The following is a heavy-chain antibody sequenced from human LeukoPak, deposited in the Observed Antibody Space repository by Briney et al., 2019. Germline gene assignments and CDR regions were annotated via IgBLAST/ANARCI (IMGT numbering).Heavy chain of an antibody. CDR1: GFTFTSYA. D-gene: IGHD2-15*01. CDR2: ISTSGGST. CDR3: AKGGCRGTCNPLAY. J-gene: IGHJ4*02. Sequence: GRSLRLSCAASGFTFTSYAMSWVRQAPGKGLEWVSAISTSGGSTYYADSLKGRFTISRDNSKNTLYLQMNNLRAEDTAVYYCAKGGCRGTCNPLAYWGQGALVTVSP. V-gene: IGHV3-23*01.